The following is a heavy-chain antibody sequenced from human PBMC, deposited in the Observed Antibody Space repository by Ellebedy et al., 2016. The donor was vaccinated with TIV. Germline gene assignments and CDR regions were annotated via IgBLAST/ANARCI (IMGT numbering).Heavy chain of an antibody. V-gene: IGHV1-2*02. D-gene: IGHD3-22*01. CDR3: ARSASGYYASLDY. CDR2: IHPNTGDA. Sequence: AASVKVSCKTSGYSFTGYYIYWVRQAPGQGPEWMGWIHPNTGDAIYAQKFQGRVTMTRDTSISTAYMEVSSLRSDDTALYYCARSASGYYASLDYWGQGTLVTVSS. CDR1: GYSFTGYY. J-gene: IGHJ4*02.